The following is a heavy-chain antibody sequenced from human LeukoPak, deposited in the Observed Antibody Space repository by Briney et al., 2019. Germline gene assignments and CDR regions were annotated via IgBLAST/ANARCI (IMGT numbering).Heavy chain of an antibody. V-gene: IGHV3-23*01. D-gene: IGHD2-15*01. CDR3: AKDYCRDGNCPFPFLDS. J-gene: IGHJ4*02. Sequence: GGSLRLSCAVSGFTLTNHGVSWVRQAPGKGLEWVCIITGTGGRYYGDSVKGRFILSRDNSKNTVYMQMSSLRAEDTATYYCAKDYCRDGNCPFPFLDSWGQGTLVTVSS. CDR2: ITGTGGR. CDR1: GFTLTNHG.